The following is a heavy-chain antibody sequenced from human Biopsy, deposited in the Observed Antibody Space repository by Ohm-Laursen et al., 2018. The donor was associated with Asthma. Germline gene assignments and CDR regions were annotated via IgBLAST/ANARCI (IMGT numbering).Heavy chain of an antibody. CDR3: ARGDSSNWSHYYFDY. Sequence: SLRLSCAASGSTVSTNGMSWVRQPPGKGLEWVSVIYSGGGTYYADSVQGRVTISRDNSKNTLSLQMHSLRAEDPAVYYCARGDSSNWSHYYFDYWGQGTLVTVSS. CDR1: GSTVSTNG. V-gene: IGHV3-53*01. D-gene: IGHD3-22*01. J-gene: IGHJ4*02. CDR2: IYSGGGT.